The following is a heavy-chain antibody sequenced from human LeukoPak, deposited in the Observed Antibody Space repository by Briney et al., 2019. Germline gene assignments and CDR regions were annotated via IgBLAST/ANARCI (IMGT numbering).Heavy chain of an antibody. V-gene: IGHV3-23*01. J-gene: IGHJ4*02. CDR1: GFTFSSYA. Sequence: GGSLRLSCAASGFTFSSYAMSWVRQAPGKGLEWVSAISGSGGSTYYADPVKGRFTISRDNSKNTLYLQMNSLRAEDTAVYYCAKDRLSTGYDSSGYLGYYFDYWGQGTLVTVSS. D-gene: IGHD3-22*01. CDR2: ISGSGGST. CDR3: AKDRLSTGYDSSGYLGYYFDY.